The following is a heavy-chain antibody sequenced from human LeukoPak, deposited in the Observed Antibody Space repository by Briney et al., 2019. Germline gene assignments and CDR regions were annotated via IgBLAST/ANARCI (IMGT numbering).Heavy chain of an antibody. CDR3: AKGVAAAGGH. CDR1: GFIFSSYA. CDR2: ISGSGGST. J-gene: IGHJ3*01. V-gene: IGHV3-23*01. D-gene: IGHD6-13*01. Sequence: GGSLRLSCAASGFIFSSYAMRGLPEAPGKGLKGVSSISGSGGSTYYADSVKGRFTISRDNSKNTLYLQMNSLRAEDTAVYYCAKGVAAAGGHWGQGTMVTVSS.